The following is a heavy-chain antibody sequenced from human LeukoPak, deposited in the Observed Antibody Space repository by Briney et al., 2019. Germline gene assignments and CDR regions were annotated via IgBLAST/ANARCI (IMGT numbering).Heavy chain of an antibody. J-gene: IGHJ4*02. Sequence: GASLHLSWKGSGSRFTNYWIGWARPMPGKGLERMGIIYPGQSDTRYSPSFQGQVTISASQSLTPAYLQWSSLNASDTAMYYGARSLNYDDLDYWGQGTLVTVSS. CDR3: ARSLNYDDLDY. D-gene: IGHD3-22*01. V-gene: IGHV5-51*01. CDR1: GSRFTNYW. CDR2: IYPGQSDT.